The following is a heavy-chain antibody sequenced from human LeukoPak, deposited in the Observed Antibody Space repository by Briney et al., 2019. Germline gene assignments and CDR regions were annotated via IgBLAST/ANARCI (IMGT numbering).Heavy chain of an antibody. CDR2: IIPIFGTA. V-gene: IGHV1-69*05. Sequence: SVKVSCKASRGTFTSYAISWVRQAPGQGLEWVGRIIPIFGTANYAQKFQGRVTITTDESTSTAYMELSSLRSEDTSAYYCASDRRESALWFGESAADAFDIWGQGTMVTVSS. D-gene: IGHD3-10*01. J-gene: IGHJ3*02. CDR1: RGTFTSYA. CDR3: ASDRRESALWFGESAADAFDI.